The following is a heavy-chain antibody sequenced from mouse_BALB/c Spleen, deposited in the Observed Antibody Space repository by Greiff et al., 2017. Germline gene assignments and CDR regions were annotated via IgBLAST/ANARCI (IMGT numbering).Heavy chain of an antibody. J-gene: IGHJ3*01. CDR2: ISSGGGST. V-gene: IGHV5-12-1*01. Sequence: VKLVESGGGLMKPGGSLKLPCAASGFAFRSHDMSWVRQTPEKRLEWVAYISSGGGSTYYPDTVKGRFTISRDNAKNTLYLQMSSLKSEDTAMYYCARHYYGRAWFAYWGQGTLVTVSA. CDR1: GFAFRSHD. CDR3: ARHYYGRAWFAY. D-gene: IGHD1-1*01.